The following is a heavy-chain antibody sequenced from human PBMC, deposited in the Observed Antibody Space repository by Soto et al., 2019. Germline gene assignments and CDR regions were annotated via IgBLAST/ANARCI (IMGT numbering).Heavy chain of an antibody. D-gene: IGHD2-2*02. V-gene: IGHV1-2*02. J-gene: IGHJ6*02. CDR1: GYTFTGYY. CDR3: ARDQFVVPAAILYYYYYYGMDV. Sequence: ASVKVSCKASGYTFTGYYMHWVRQAPGQGLEWMGWINPNSGGTNYAQKFQGRVTMTRDTSISTAYMELSRLRSDDPAVYYCARDQFVVPAAILYYYYYYGMDVWGQGTTVTVSS. CDR2: INPNSGGT.